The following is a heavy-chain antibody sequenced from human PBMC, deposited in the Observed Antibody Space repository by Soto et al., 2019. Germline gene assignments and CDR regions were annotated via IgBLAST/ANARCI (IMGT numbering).Heavy chain of an antibody. D-gene: IGHD3-3*01. CDR1: GYTFTSYG. Sequence: QVQLVQSGAEVKKPGASVKVSRKASGYTFTSYGISWVRQAPGQGLEWMGWISVYNGNAKYAQKFQGRVTLTTDTSTTTAHMELRSLRSDDTAVYYCARVLERPPIFGVIIIGAGDSWGQGTLVTVSS. J-gene: IGHJ5*01. V-gene: IGHV1-18*01. CDR3: ARVLERPPIFGVIIIGAGDS. CDR2: ISVYNGNA.